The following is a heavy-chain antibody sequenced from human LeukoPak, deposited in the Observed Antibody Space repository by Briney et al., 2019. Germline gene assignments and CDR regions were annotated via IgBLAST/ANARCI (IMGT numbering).Heavy chain of an antibody. J-gene: IGHJ4*02. D-gene: IGHD6-25*01. V-gene: IGHV1-2*02. Sequence: AASLTVSCTASGYTFTSYYMHWVRQAPGQGLQWLGWINPNSGGTILPQPFRGRLTLTRDMSVSTAFLDLSGLTSDDTAVYYCATSSGSAVFPFDYWGQGALVIVSS. CDR2: INPNSGGT. CDR1: GYTFTSYY. CDR3: ATSSGSAVFPFDY.